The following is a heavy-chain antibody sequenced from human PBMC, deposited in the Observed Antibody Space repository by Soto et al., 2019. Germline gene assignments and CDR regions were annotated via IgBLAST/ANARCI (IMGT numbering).Heavy chain of an antibody. CDR1: GGSISSYY. Sequence: QVQLQESGPGLVKSSETLSLTCTVSGGSISSYYWSWIRQPPGKGLEWIGYTNYSGSTNYNASLKSRVTMSVDTSKNQFSLRLSSVTAADTAVYYCAGRGAAAGTFDYWGQGTLVTVSS. J-gene: IGHJ4*02. D-gene: IGHD6-13*01. CDR3: AGRGAAAGTFDY. V-gene: IGHV4-59*08. CDR2: TNYSGST.